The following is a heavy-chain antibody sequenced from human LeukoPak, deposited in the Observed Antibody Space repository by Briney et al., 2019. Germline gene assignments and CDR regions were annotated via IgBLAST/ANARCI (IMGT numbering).Heavy chain of an antibody. D-gene: IGHD3-22*01. CDR1: GFTFSTYS. CDR2: ISSSSSHI. Sequence: GSLRLSCAASGFTFSTYSMNWVRQAPGKGLEWVSFISSSSSHIYYADSVKGRVTISRDNAKISLYLQMNSLRAEDTAVYYCARDTQGAYDYDSSGYFHRSFDYWGQGILVTVSS. V-gene: IGHV3-21*01. CDR3: ARDTQGAYDYDSSGYFHRSFDY. J-gene: IGHJ4*02.